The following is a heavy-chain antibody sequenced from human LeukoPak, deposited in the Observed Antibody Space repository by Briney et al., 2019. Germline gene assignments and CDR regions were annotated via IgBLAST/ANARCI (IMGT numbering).Heavy chain of an antibody. CDR3: ATDRGRITLFGVVTRDWYFDL. D-gene: IGHD3-3*01. Sequence: ASVKVSCKVSGYTLTQLSMHWVRQAPGEGLEWGGGVDPEVGETMYAQKFQGRPTMPDDTSTDTAYMELSSLRSEDTAVYYCATDRGRITLFGVVTRDWYFDLWGRGTLVTVSS. J-gene: IGHJ2*01. V-gene: IGHV1-24*01. CDR2: VDPEVGET. CDR1: GYTLTQLS.